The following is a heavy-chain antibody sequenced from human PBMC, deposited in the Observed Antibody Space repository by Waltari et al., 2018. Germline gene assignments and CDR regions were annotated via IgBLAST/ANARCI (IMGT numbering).Heavy chain of an antibody. V-gene: IGHV3-53*01. CDR3: ARDLPAGGVFDY. D-gene: IGHD6-13*01. CDR1: GFTVSSTY. CDR2: IYSGGTT. Sequence: EVQLVESGGGLIQPGGSLRLSCAASGFTVSSTYMSWVRQAPGTGLEWVSIIYSGGTTYYADSVKGRFTISRDNSKNTLYLQMNSLRAEDTAVYYCARDLPAGGVFDYWGQGTLVTVSS. J-gene: IGHJ4*02.